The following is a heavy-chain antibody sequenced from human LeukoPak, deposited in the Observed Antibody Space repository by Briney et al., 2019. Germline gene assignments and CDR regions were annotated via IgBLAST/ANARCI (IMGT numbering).Heavy chain of an antibody. D-gene: IGHD2-21*02. CDR3: ARALAYRGGDCAASFDY. V-gene: IGHV1-69*13. CDR2: IIPIFGTA. CDR1: GGTFSSYA. J-gene: IGHJ4*02. Sequence: SVKVSCKASGGTFSSYAISWVRQAPGQGLEWMGGIIPIFGTANYAQKFQGRVTITADESTSTAYMEVSSLRSEDTAVYYCARALAYRGGDCAASFDYWGQGTLVTVSS.